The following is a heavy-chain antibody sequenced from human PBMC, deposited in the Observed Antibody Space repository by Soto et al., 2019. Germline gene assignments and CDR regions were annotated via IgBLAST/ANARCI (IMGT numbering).Heavy chain of an antibody. CDR2: IYNSGST. Sequence: QVHLQESGPGLVKPSETLSLTCAVSGGSISNYYWSWIRQPPGKGLEWIGNIYNSGSTNYNPSLKSGVTISLGTINNHFYLRLSYVTAADTAMYFCAREDYFDSGGFPIWGQGTLVTVSS. CDR1: GGSISNYY. V-gene: IGHV4-59*01. D-gene: IGHD3-22*01. CDR3: AREDYFDSGGFPI. J-gene: IGHJ4*02.